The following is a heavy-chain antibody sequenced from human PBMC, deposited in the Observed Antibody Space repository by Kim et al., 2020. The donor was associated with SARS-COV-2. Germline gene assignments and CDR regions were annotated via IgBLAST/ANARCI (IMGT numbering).Heavy chain of an antibody. Sequence: NPAHQSRVTISVDTSKNQFALKLSSVTAADTAVYYCARERLAVDYYGMDVWGQGTTVTVSS. D-gene: IGHD6-19*01. V-gene: IGHV4-59*01. J-gene: IGHJ6*02. CDR3: ARERLAVDYYGMDV.